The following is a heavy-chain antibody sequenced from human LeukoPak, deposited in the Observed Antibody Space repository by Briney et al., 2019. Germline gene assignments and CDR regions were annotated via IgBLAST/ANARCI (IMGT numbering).Heavy chain of an antibody. CDR3: ARDYYDSFDY. V-gene: IGHV1-18*01. J-gene: IGHJ4*02. CDR2: ISAYNGNT. D-gene: IGHD3-22*01. Sequence: ASVKVSCKASGYTFTSYGISWVRQAPGQGLEWMGWISAYNGNTNYAQKFQGRVTITADGSTSTAYMELSSLRSEDTAVYYCARDYYDSFDYWGQGTLVTVSS. CDR1: GYTFTSYG.